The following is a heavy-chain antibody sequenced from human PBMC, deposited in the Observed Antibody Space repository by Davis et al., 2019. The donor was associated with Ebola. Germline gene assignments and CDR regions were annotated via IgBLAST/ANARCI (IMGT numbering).Heavy chain of an antibody. CDR1: GFTFSSYY. V-gene: IGHV3-74*01. D-gene: IGHD3-10*01. CDR2: IKSDGSST. Sequence: PGGSLRLSCAASGFTFSSYYMHWVRQAPGKGLVWVSRIKSDGSSTSYADSVKGRFTISRDNAKNTLYLQMNSLRAEDTAMYYCGKGREITMLRGAIDYWGQGTLVTVSS. J-gene: IGHJ4*02. CDR3: GKGREITMLRGAIDY.